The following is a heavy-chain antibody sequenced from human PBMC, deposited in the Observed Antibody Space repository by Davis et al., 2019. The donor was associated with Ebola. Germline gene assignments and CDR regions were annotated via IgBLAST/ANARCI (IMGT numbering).Heavy chain of an antibody. D-gene: IGHD4-17*01. J-gene: IGHJ6*04. V-gene: IGHV4-34*01. CDR1: GVSITSYY. CDR3: ARGWPSSVTTDYYAMDA. CDR2: INHSGST. Sequence: SETLSLTCTVSGVSITSYYWSWIRQPPGKGLEWIGEINHSGSTNYNPSLKSRVTISVDTSKNQFSLKVSSVTAADTAVYYCARGWPSSVTTDYYAMDAWGKGTTVTVSS.